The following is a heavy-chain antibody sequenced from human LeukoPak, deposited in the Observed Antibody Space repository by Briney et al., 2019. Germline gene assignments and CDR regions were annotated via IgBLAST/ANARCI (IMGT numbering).Heavy chain of an antibody. J-gene: IGHJ6*03. Sequence: ASVKVSCKASGYTFTSYGISWVRQAPGQGLEWMGWISAYNGNTNYAQKLQGRVTMTTDTSTSTAYMELRSLRSDDTAVYYCARERRGFGSSPYYYYMDVWGKGTTVTVSS. CDR2: ISAYNGNT. V-gene: IGHV1-18*01. CDR3: ARERRGFGSSPYYYYMDV. CDR1: GYTFTSYG. D-gene: IGHD3-3*01.